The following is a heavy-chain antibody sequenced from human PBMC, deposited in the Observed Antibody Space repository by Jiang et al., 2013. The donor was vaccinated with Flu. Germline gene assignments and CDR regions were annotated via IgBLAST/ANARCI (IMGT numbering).Heavy chain of an antibody. Sequence: AISGSGGSTYYADSVKGRFTISRDNSKNTLYLQMNSLRAEDTAVYYCAKVFDWNYVEPFDYWGQGTLVTVSS. V-gene: IGHV3-23*01. D-gene: IGHD1-7*01. J-gene: IGHJ4*02. CDR3: AKVFDWNYVEPFDY. CDR2: ISGSGGST.